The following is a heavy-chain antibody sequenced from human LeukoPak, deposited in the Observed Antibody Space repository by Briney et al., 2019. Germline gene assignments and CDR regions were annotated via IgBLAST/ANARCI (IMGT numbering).Heavy chain of an antibody. J-gene: IGHJ5*02. CDR1: GYTFTSYG. CDR3: ARSRVIVVTPWFDP. CDR2: ISAYNGNA. Sequence: ASVKVSCKASGYTFTSYGISWVRQAPGQGLEWMGWISAYNGNANYAQKLQGRVTMTTDTSTSTAYMELRSLRSDDTAVYYCARSRVIVVTPWFDPWGQGTLVTVSS. V-gene: IGHV1-18*01. D-gene: IGHD3-22*01.